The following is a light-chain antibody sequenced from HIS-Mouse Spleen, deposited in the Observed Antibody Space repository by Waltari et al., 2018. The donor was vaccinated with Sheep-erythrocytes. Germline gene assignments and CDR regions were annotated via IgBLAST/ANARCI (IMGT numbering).Light chain of an antibody. CDR3: CSYAGSSTLV. V-gene: IGLV2-23*01. J-gene: IGLJ2*01. CDR1: SSDVGSYNL. Sequence: QSALTQPASVSGSPGQSITISCTGTSSDVGSYNLVSWSQQHPGKAPKLMIYEGSKRPSGVSNPFAGSKSGNTASLTISVLQAEDEADYYCCSYAGSSTLVFGGGTKLTVL. CDR2: EGS.